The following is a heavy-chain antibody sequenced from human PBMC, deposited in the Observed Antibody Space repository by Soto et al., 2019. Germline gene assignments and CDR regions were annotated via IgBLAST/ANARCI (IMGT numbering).Heavy chain of an antibody. CDR3: GKGAEGVARLYDY. CDR1: GFTFGTYA. V-gene: IGHV3-23*01. Sequence: GGSLRLSCGASGFTFGTYAMSWVRQAPGKGLEWVSAISSTSANTDYADSVKGRFTISRDNSKNTLYLQMNSLRGEDTAVYYYGKGAEGVARLYDYWGQGTLVTVSS. D-gene: IGHD3-10*01. CDR2: ISSTSANT. J-gene: IGHJ4*02.